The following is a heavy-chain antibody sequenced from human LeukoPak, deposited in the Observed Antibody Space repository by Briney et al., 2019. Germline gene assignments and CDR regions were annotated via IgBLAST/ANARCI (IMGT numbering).Heavy chain of an antibody. V-gene: IGHV3-11*04. Sequence: PGGSLRLSCAASGFTFSDYYMSWICQAPGKGLEWVSYISSSGYTIYYADSVKGRFTISRDNAKNSLYLQMNSLRAEDTAVYHCARFDDYVWGSYRHDAFDIWGQGTMVTISS. CDR2: ISSSGYTI. CDR1: GFTFSDYY. CDR3: ARFDDYVWGSYRHDAFDI. D-gene: IGHD3-16*02. J-gene: IGHJ3*02.